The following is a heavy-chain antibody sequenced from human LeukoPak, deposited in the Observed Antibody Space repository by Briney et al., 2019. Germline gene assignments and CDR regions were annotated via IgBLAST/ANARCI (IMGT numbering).Heavy chain of an antibody. Sequence: ASVKVSSKASGYTFTGYYMHWVRQAPGQGLEWMGWINPNSGGTNYAQKFQGRVTMTRDTSISTAYMELSRLRSDDTAVYYCARSSSIAARRWFDPWGQGTLVTVSS. CDR2: INPNSGGT. D-gene: IGHD6-6*01. CDR1: GYTFTGYY. CDR3: ARSSSIAARRWFDP. V-gene: IGHV1-2*02. J-gene: IGHJ5*02.